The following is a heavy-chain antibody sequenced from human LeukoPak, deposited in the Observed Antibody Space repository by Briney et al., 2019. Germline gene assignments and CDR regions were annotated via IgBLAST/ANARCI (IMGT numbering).Heavy chain of an antibody. V-gene: IGHV4-4*07. J-gene: IGHJ4*02. Sequence: SETQSLTCTVSRGSISSYYWTWMRQPAGKGLEWIGRIYTSGSTDYNPSLKSRVTMSVDTSKNQFSLKLTSVTAADTAVYYCARYSGYDSFDYWGQGTLVTVSS. D-gene: IGHD5-12*01. CDR3: ARYSGYDSFDY. CDR1: RGSISSYY. CDR2: IYTSGST.